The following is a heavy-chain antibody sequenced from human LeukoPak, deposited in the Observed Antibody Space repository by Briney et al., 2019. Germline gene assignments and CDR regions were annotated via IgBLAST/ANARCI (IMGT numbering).Heavy chain of an antibody. CDR2: IYTSGST. D-gene: IGHD2/OR15-2a*01. V-gene: IGHV4-61*02. CDR3: ARANRQSDFDY. CDR1: GGSISSGSYY. J-gene: IGHJ4*02. Sequence: SETLSLTCTVSGGSISSGSYYWSWIRQPAGKGLEWIGRIYTSGSTNYNPSLKSRVTISVDTSKNQFSLKLSSVTAADTAVYYCARANRQSDFDYWGQGTLVTVSS.